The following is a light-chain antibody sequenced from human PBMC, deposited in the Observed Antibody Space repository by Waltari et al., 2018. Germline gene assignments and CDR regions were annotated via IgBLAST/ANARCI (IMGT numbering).Light chain of an antibody. CDR3: LSYTTRISFV. CDR1: SNVIRNPNP. V-gene: IGLV2-23*02. CDR2: EVT. Sequence: QPALTQPASVSGSPGQSITISCTGSSNVIRNPNPVCWYQQHPGKAPRLIISEVTERPSGVSDRFSGSKSGNTASLTISGLQAEDEADYYCLSYTTRISFVFGGGTKLSVL. J-gene: IGLJ2*01.